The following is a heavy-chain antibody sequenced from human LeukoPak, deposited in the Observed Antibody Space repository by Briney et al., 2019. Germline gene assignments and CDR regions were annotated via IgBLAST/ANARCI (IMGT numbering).Heavy chain of an antibody. Sequence: SETLSLTCAVSGGSISSSNWWSWVRQPPGKGLEWIGEIYHSGSTNYNPSLKSRATISVDKSKNQFSLKLSSVTAADTAVYYCASVVVAATILNWFDPWGQGTLVTVSS. CDR3: ASVVVAATILNWFDP. J-gene: IGHJ5*02. CDR2: IYHSGST. D-gene: IGHD2-15*01. CDR1: GGSISSSNW. V-gene: IGHV4-4*02.